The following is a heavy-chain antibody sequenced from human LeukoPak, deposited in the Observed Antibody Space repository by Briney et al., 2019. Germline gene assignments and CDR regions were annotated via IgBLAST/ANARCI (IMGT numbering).Heavy chain of an antibody. V-gene: IGHV3-64D*06. CDR2: ISSNGGST. Sequence: VQPGGSLRLSCSASGFTFSRYAMHWVRQAPGKELEYVSGISSNGGSTYYADSVKGRFTMAKDNSKNTLYLQMSSLRAKDTAVYYCVKSGSYYNEPYYFDYWGQGTLVTVSS. CDR3: VKSGSYYNEPYYFDY. CDR1: GFTFSRYA. D-gene: IGHD3-10*01. J-gene: IGHJ4*02.